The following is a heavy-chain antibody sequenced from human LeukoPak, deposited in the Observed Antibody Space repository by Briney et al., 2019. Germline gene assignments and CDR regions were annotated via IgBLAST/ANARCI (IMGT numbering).Heavy chain of an antibody. V-gene: IGHV3-11*04. CDR2: ISSSGSTI. J-gene: IGHJ5*02. CDR1: GFTFSSYA. D-gene: IGHD1-26*01. CDR3: AREGPSIVGAKGFDP. Sequence: GGSLRLSCAASGFTFSSYAMSWIRQAPGKGLEWVSYISSSGSTIYYADSVKGRFTISRDNAKNSLYLQMNSLRAEDTAVYYCAREGPSIVGAKGFDPWGQGTLVTVSS.